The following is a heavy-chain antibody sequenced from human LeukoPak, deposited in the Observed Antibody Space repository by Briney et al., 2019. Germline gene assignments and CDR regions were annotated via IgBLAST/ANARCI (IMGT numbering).Heavy chain of an antibody. J-gene: IGHJ4*02. V-gene: IGHV3-64D*06. CDR3: VNQISGWVY. CDR1: GFTFSTLP. CDR2: SNSNGRST. Sequence: PGGSLRLSCSASGFTFSTLPMHWVRQAPGKGLEYVSGSNSNGRSTYYADSVKGRFTISRDNSKNTLYLQMSSLRPEDTALYYCVNQISGWVYWGQGTLVTASS. D-gene: IGHD6-19*01.